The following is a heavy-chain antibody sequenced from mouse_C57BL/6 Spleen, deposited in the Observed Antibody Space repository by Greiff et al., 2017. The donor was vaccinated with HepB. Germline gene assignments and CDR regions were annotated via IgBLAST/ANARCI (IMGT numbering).Heavy chain of an antibody. Sequence: QVQLQQPGTELVKPGASVNLSCKASGYTFTSYWMHWVKQRPGQGLEWIGVINPGSGGTNYNEKFKGKATLTADKSSSTAYMQLSSLTSEDSAVYFCARGYSNLAWFAYWGQVTLVTVSA. CDR2: INPGSGGT. CDR1: GYTFTSYW. CDR3: ARGYSNLAWFAY. V-gene: IGHV1-53*01. J-gene: IGHJ3*01. D-gene: IGHD2-5*01.